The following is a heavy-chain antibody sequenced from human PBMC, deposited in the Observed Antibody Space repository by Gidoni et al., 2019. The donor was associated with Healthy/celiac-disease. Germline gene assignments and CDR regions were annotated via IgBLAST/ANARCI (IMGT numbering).Heavy chain of an antibody. V-gene: IGHV4-34*01. CDR3: ARVGYCSGGSCYSGFDY. Sequence: QVQLQQWGAGLLKPSETLSLTFAVYGGSFSGYYWSWIRQPPGKGLEWIGEINHSGSTNYNPSLKSRVTISVDTSKNQFSLKLSSVTAADTAVYYCARVGYCSGGSCYSGFDYWGQGTLVTVSS. CDR2: INHSGST. CDR1: GGSFSGYY. J-gene: IGHJ4*02. D-gene: IGHD2-15*01.